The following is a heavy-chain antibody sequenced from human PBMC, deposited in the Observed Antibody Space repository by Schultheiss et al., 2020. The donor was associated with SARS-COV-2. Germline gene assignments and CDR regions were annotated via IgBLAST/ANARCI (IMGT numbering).Heavy chain of an antibody. V-gene: IGHV3-30*01. Sequence: GGSLRLSCAASGFTFSSYAMSWVRQAPGKGLEWVAVISYDGSNKYYADSVKGRFTISRDNSKNTLYLQMNSLRAEDTAVYYCAREGGSSGSQARYYYGMDVWGQGTTVTVSS. J-gene: IGHJ6*02. CDR1: GFTFSSYA. CDR3: AREGGSSGSQARYYYGMDV. D-gene: IGHD6-19*01. CDR2: ISYDGSNK.